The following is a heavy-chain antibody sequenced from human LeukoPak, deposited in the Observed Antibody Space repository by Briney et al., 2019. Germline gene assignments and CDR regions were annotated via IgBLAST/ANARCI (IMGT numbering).Heavy chain of an antibody. CDR3: TRDNQGQQLNGMDV. CDR1: GFAFISYL. Sequence: PGGSRGLSWAASGFAFISYLGHGLRQAPAKGRGGGAVISFDGSNKYYADSVRGRFSISRDNPMKSLYLQMNNLRADDSAVYYCTRDNQGQQLNGMDVWGQGTTVIVSS. V-gene: IGHV3-30-3*01. D-gene: IGHD6-13*01. J-gene: IGHJ6*02. CDR2: ISFDGSNK.